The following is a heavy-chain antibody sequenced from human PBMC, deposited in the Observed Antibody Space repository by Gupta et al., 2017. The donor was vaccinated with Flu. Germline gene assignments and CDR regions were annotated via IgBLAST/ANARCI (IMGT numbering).Heavy chain of an antibody. V-gene: IGHV1-69*06. D-gene: IGHD4-17*01. J-gene: IGHJ3*01. CDR3: TRDLDYGDETFDV. Sequence: GGTFDSDTYAISWVRQAPGQGLEWMGAIVPMFETTAFAPAFQGRVTFTVDKSTVTAYMELTNLRPEDTATFYCTRDLDYGDETFDVWGQGSSVIVSS. CDR1: GGTFDSDTYA. CDR2: IVPMFETT.